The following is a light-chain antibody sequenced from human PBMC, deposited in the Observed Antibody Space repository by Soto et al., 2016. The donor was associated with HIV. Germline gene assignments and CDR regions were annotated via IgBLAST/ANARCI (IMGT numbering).Light chain of an antibody. CDR2: KDS. CDR1: ALPKQY. V-gene: IGLV3-25*03. CDR3: QSADSSGTYVL. J-gene: IGLJ2*01. Sequence: SYELTQPPSVSVSPGQTARITCSGDALPKQYAYWYQQKPGQAPVLVIYKDSERPSGIPERFSGSSSGTTVTLTISGVQAEDEADYYCQSADSSGTYVLFGGGTKADRP.